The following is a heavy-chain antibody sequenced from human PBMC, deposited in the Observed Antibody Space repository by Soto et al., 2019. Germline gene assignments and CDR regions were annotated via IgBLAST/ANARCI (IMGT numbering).Heavy chain of an antibody. Sequence: ASVKVSCKASGYTFTSYYMHWVRQAPGQGLEWMGIINPSGGSTSYAQKFQGRVTMTRDTSTSTVYMELSSLRSEDTAVYYCATRYPFFITAAGTYYYDMDVWGQATTVTVPS. CDR3: ATRYPFFITAAGTYYYDMDV. CDR2: INPSGGST. CDR1: GYTFTSYY. V-gene: IGHV1-46*01. J-gene: IGHJ6*02. D-gene: IGHD6-13*01.